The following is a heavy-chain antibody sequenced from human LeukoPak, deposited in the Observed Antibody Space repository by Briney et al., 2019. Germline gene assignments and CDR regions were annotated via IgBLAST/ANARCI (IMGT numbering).Heavy chain of an antibody. Sequence: GGSLRLSCAASGFTFNNYAMTWVRQAPGKGLEWVSAVSVTGGATYYADSVKGRFTISRDNSKNTLYLQMNSLRAEDTAVYYCANYDYGGENAFDYWGQGTLVTVSS. V-gene: IGHV3-23*01. CDR1: GFTFNNYA. J-gene: IGHJ4*02. CDR3: ANYDYGGENAFDY. D-gene: IGHD4-23*01. CDR2: VSVTGGAT.